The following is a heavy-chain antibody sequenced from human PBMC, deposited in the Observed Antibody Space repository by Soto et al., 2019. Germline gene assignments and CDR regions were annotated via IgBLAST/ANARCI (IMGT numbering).Heavy chain of an antibody. Sequence: EVQLVESGGGTIQTGGPRRLSWAPSDLTLRGFNRNWFPKVQGRGLDWISNIRSTGSTTYYVDFVRGRFTTSRDNAKNSLFLQMNSLRDEDTAVYYCAREARGFDYWGQGTLVTVSS. V-gene: IGHV3-48*02. CDR1: DLTLRGFN. CDR3: AREARGFDY. J-gene: IGHJ4*02. CDR2: IRSTGSTT. D-gene: IGHD3-10*01.